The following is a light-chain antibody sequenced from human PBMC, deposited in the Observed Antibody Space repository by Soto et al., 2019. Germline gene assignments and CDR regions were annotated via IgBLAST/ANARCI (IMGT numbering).Light chain of an antibody. J-gene: IGKJ4*01. CDR2: KAS. CDR1: QSISSW. V-gene: IGKV1-5*03. CDR3: QQYNSYSLT. Sequence: DIQMTQSPSTLSASVGDRVTITCRASQSISSWLAWYQQKPGKAPKFLIYKASNLESGVPSRFSGSGSGTEFTLTIISLQPDDFATYYCQQYNSYSLTFGGETKVDIK.